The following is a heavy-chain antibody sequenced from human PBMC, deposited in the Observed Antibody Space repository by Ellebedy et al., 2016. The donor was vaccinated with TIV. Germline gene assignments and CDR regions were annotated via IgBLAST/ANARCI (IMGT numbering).Heavy chain of an antibody. CDR3: ARMKTDRTGTTEFDY. J-gene: IGHJ4*02. CDR1: GFTFSSYW. D-gene: IGHD1-1*01. Sequence: GESLKISXAASGFTFSSYWMHWVRQAPGKGLVWVSRINSDGSSTSYADSVKGRFTISRDNAKNTLYLQMNSLRAEDTAVYYCARMKTDRTGTTEFDYWGQGTLVIVSS. V-gene: IGHV3-74*01. CDR2: INSDGSST.